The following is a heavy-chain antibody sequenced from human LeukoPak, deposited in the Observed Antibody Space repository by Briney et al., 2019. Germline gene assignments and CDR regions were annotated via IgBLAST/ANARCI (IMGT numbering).Heavy chain of an antibody. Sequence: PGGSLLLSCAASEVTVSSDYMSWVRQAPGQGLEWVSVIYSGGHTYYADSVRGRFTISRDNSKNTVYLQMNSLRAEDTAVYYCARGGGAFCDNKCYRTFDYWGQGTLVTVSS. CDR1: EVTVSSDY. CDR3: ARGGGAFCDNKCYRTFDY. J-gene: IGHJ4*02. V-gene: IGHV3-66*01. CDR2: IYSGGHT. D-gene: IGHD2-21*01.